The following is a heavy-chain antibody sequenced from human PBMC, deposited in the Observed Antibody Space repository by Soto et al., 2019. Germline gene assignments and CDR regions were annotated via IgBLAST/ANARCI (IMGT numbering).Heavy chain of an antibody. CDR2: VSGTGGSA. D-gene: IGHD4-17*01. CDR3: ARGSAYSDYDLEY. CDR1: GFTFSSYA. Sequence: EVQLLESGGGLVRPGGSLRLSCAASGFTFSSYAMTWVRQAPGKGLEWVSGVSGTGGSAYYADSVKGRFTISRDKSTNTLYRHMNSLRAEDTAVYYCARGSAYSDYDLEYWGQGPLVTVSS. J-gene: IGHJ4*02. V-gene: IGHV3-23*01.